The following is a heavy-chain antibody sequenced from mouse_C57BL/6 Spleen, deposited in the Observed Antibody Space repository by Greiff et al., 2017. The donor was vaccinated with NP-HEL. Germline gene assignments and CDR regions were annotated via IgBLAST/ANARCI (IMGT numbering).Heavy chain of an antibody. V-gene: IGHV1-50*01. CDR3: ASTVGY. CDR1: GYTFTSYW. Sequence: QVQLQQPGAELVKPGASVKLSCKASGYTFTSYWMQWVKQRPGQGLEWIGEIDPSDSYTNYNQKFKGKATLTVDTSSSTAYMQLSSLTSADSAVYYCASTVGYWGQGTTLTVSS. J-gene: IGHJ2*01. D-gene: IGHD1-1*01. CDR2: IDPSDSYT.